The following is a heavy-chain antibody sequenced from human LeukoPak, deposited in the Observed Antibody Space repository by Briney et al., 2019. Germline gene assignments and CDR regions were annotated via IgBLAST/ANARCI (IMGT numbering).Heavy chain of an antibody. CDR2: IHYSGST. CDR3: ARRLGGTRTGFDY. Sequence: SETLSLTCTVSGGSISSYYWSWIRQPRGKGLEWIGSIHYSGSTTYNPSLKSRVTISVDTSKNQFSLKLSSVTAADTAVYYCARRLGGTRTGFDYWGQGTLVTVSS. J-gene: IGHJ4*02. V-gene: IGHV4-59*08. CDR1: GGSISSYY. D-gene: IGHD1-26*01.